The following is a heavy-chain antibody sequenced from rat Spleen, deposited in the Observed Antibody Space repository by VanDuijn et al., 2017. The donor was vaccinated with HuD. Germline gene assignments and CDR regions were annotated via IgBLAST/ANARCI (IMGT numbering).Heavy chain of an antibody. Sequence: QVQLKESGPGLVQPSQTLSLTCTVAGFSLTSYNVHWVRQPPGKGLERMGVIWNTGGTRYNSALKSRLSISKDTSKSQVFLKMNSLQTEDTATYYCASQLPGYLFDYWGQGVMVTVSS. V-gene: IGHV2-41*01. D-gene: IGHD1-4*01. CDR1: GFSLTSYN. CDR2: IWNTGGT. CDR3: ASQLPGYLFDY. J-gene: IGHJ2*01.